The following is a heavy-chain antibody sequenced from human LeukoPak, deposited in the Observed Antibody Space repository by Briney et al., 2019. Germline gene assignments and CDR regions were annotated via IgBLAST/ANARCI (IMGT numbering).Heavy chain of an antibody. CDR1: GGSISSYY. Sequence: PSETLSLTCTVSGGSISSYYWSWIRQPPGKGLEWIGYIYYSGSTNYNPSLKSRVTISVDTSKNQFSLKLNSVTAADTAVYYCARGPKVRDMDVWGKGTTVTVSS. CDR3: ARGPKVRDMDV. D-gene: IGHD4-11*01. CDR2: IYYSGST. J-gene: IGHJ6*03. V-gene: IGHV4-59*01.